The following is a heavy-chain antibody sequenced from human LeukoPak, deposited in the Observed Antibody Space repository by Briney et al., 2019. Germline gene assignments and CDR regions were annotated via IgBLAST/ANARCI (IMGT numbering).Heavy chain of an antibody. CDR2: IKQDGSEK. Sequence: PGGSLRLSCAASGFTFSSYWMSWVRQAPGKGLEWVANIKQDGSEKYYVDSVKGRFTIYRDNAKNSLYLQMNSLRAEDTAVYYCARGRGVRGVISDYWGQGTLVTVSS. D-gene: IGHD3-10*01. CDR3: ARGRGVRGVISDY. V-gene: IGHV3-7*01. J-gene: IGHJ4*02. CDR1: GFTFSSYW.